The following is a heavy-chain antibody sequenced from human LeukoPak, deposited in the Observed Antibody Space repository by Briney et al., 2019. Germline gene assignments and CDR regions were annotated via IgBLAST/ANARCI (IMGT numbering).Heavy chain of an antibody. CDR3: ANSRGAVAGAPDY. V-gene: IGHV3-23*01. J-gene: IGHJ4*02. CDR2: ITGSGGAT. Sequence: GGALRLSCAASGFTFRSYAMSWVRQAPGKGLEWVSGITGSGGATYYADSVKGRFTISRDNSKNTLYLQMSGLRAEDTAVYYCANSRGAVAGAPDYWGQGTLVTVSS. D-gene: IGHD6-19*01. CDR1: GFTFRSYA.